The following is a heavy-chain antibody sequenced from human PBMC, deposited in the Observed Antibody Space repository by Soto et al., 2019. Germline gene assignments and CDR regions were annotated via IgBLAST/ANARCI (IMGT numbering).Heavy chain of an antibody. J-gene: IGHJ4*02. V-gene: IGHV5-51*01. CDR3: ARPGRLRYTSSFDY. Sequence: GESLKISCKGSGYSFINYWIGLVRQMPGKGLEWMGIIYPGDSDIRYSPSFQGQVTISADKSTSTAYLQWSSLKASDTAMYYCARPGRLRYTSSFDYWGQGTQVTVSS. D-gene: IGHD3-9*01. CDR2: IYPGDSDI. CDR1: GYSFINYW.